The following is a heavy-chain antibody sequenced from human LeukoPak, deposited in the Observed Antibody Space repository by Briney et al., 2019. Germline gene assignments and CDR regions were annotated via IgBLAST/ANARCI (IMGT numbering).Heavy chain of an antibody. D-gene: IGHD2-21*02. Sequence: GGSLRLSCVASGFIVSSNYMSWVRQAPGKGLEWVSVIYSGGRTYYADSVKGRFTISRDNSKSALYLQMNSLRAEDTAVYYCARGDVYFDYWGQGTLVTVSS. CDR1: GFIVSSNY. J-gene: IGHJ4*02. V-gene: IGHV3-53*01. CDR3: ARGDVYFDY. CDR2: IYSGGRT.